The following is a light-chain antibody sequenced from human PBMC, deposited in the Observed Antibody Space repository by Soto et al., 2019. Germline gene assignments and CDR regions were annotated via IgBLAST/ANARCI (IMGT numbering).Light chain of an antibody. CDR2: DAS. Sequence: IGVNLSAAALSLSAGERAILXXXASQSVSSYLAWYQQKPGQAPRLLIYDASNRATGIPARFSGSGSGTDFTLTISSLEPEDFAVYFCQHRGNLLLTLGGLSKVDIK. CDR1: QSVSSY. V-gene: IGKV3-11*01. CDR3: QHRGNLLLT. J-gene: IGKJ4*01.